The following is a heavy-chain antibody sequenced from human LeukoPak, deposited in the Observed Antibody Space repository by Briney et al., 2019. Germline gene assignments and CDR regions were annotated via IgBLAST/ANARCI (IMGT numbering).Heavy chain of an antibody. D-gene: IGHD2-21*02. CDR1: GGSTSSSSYY. Sequence: PSETLSLTCTVSGGSTSSSSYYWGWIRQPPRNGLEWIGTISFSGRPYYHPSLKSRVSISVDTSKHQSALKLSSVTAADTAVCYCARLQVTASRRVFYPGGQGTLVTVSS. CDR2: ISFSGRP. J-gene: IGHJ5*02. CDR3: ARLQVTASRRVFYP. V-gene: IGHV4-39*01.